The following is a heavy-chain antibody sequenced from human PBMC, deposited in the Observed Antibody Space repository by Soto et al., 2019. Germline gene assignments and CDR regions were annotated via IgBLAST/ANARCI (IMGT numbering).Heavy chain of an antibody. V-gene: IGHV1-8*01. Sequence: ASVKVSCKASGYTFTSYDISWVRQATGQGLEWMGWMNPNSGNTGYAQKFQGRVTMTRNTSISTAYMELSSLRSEDTAVYYCARGPPRRSSSWYDYWGQGTLVTVSS. D-gene: IGHD6-13*01. CDR1: GYTFTSYD. CDR2: MNPNSGNT. CDR3: ARGPPRRSSSWYDY. J-gene: IGHJ4*02.